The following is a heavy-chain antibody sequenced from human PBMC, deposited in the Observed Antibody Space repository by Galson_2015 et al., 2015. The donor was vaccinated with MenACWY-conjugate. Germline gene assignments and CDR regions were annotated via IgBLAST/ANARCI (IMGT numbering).Heavy chain of an antibody. CDR1: GFTFSSYW. Sequence: SLRLSCAASGFTFSSYWMSWVRQAPGKGLEWVANIKQDGSEKYYVDSVKGRFTISRDNAKNSLYLQMNSLGAEDTAVYYCAREYKGTEQWLFDFDYWGQGTLVTVSS. CDR2: IKQDGSEK. D-gene: IGHD6-19*01. V-gene: IGHV3-7*03. CDR3: AREYKGTEQWLFDFDY. J-gene: IGHJ4*02.